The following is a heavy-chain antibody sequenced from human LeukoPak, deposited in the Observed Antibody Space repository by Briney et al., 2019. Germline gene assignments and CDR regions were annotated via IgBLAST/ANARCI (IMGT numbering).Heavy chain of an antibody. CDR1: GYTFTSYA. Sequence: ASVKVSCKASGYTFTSYAMNWVRQAPGQGLEWMGWINTNTGNPTYAQGFTGRFVFSLDTSVSTAYLQISSLKAEDTAVYYCARAGRGATGYYYYGMDVWGQGTTLTVSS. V-gene: IGHV7-4-1*02. D-gene: IGHD4/OR15-4a*01. CDR3: ARAGRGATGYYYYGMDV. CDR2: INTNTGNP. J-gene: IGHJ6*02.